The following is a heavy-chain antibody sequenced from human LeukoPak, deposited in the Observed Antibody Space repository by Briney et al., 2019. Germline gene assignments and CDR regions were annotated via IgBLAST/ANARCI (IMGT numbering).Heavy chain of an antibody. CDR3: AKTYYDFWSGYYSLFDY. Sequence: GGSLRLSCEASGFTFSSYGMHWVRQAPGKGLEWVAFIRYDGSNKYYADSVKGRFTISRDNSKNTLYLQMNSLRAEDTAVYYCAKTYYDFWSGYYSLFDYWGQGTLVTVSS. CDR2: IRYDGSNK. CDR1: GFTFSSYG. D-gene: IGHD3-3*01. V-gene: IGHV3-30*02. J-gene: IGHJ4*02.